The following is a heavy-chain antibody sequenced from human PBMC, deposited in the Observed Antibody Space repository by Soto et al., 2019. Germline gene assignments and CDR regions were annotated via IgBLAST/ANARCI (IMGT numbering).Heavy chain of an antibody. J-gene: IGHJ6*02. CDR3: ARVMCGDCSTYCYYSMDV. CDR1: GFTFGTYT. Sequence: EVQLVESGGGLVKPGGSLRLSCAASGFTFGTYTMNWVRQAPGKGLEWVSSIGTTSSYIYYAASVRGRVTISRDNARDSLYLHMSSLRAEDTAVYYCARVMCGDCSTYCYYSMDVWGQGTTVTVSS. CDR2: IGTTSSYI. D-gene: IGHD2-21*02. V-gene: IGHV3-21*01.